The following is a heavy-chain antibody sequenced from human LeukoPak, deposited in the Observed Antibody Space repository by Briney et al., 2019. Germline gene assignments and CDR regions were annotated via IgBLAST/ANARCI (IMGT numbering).Heavy chain of an antibody. CDR1: GFTFSSYW. J-gene: IGHJ5*02. V-gene: IGHV3-7*03. CDR3: ARASRYYDSSGYSCWFDP. Sequence: GGSLRLSCAASGFTFSSYWMSWVRQAPGKGLEWVANIKQDGSEKYYVDSVKGRFTISRDNAKNSLYLQMNSLKASDTAMYYCARASRYYDSSGYSCWFDPWGQGTLVTVSS. CDR2: IKQDGSEK. D-gene: IGHD3-22*01.